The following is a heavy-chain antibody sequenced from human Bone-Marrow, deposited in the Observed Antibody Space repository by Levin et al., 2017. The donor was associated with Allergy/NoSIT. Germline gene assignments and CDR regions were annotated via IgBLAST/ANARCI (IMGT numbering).Heavy chain of an antibody. Sequence: VASVKVSCKAAGYIFTSNDINWVRQAPGQGLEWMGWMNPNTGNAGYAPKFQGRLTMTRDTSMSTAYMELTSLTSEDTAVYFCSRMSDYYDSSGYYPSLAFWGQGTLITVSS. CDR2: MNPNTGNA. D-gene: IGHD3-22*01. J-gene: IGHJ4*02. V-gene: IGHV1-8*01. CDR1: GYIFTSND. CDR3: SRMSDYYDSSGYYPSLAF.